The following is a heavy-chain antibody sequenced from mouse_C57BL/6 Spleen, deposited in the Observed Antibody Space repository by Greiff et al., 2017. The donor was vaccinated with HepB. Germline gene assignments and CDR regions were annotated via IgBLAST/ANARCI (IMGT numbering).Heavy chain of an antibody. CDR2: IHPNSGST. D-gene: IGHD5-1*01. Sequence: VQLQQPGAELVKPGASVKLSCKASGYTFTSYWMHWVKQRPGQGLEWIGMIHPNSGSTNYNEKFKSKATLTVDKSSSTAYMQLSSLTSEDSAVYYCAREGALGNLDYWGQGTTLTVSS. V-gene: IGHV1-64*01. CDR3: AREGALGNLDY. J-gene: IGHJ2*01. CDR1: GYTFTSYW.